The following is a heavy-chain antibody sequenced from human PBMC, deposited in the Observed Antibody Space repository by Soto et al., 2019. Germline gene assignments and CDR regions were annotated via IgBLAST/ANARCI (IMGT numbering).Heavy chain of an antibody. V-gene: IGHV4-34*01. D-gene: IGHD3-16*01. J-gene: IGHJ5*02. CDR2: INHSGST. CDR1: GGSFSGYY. Sequence: QVQLQQWGAGLLKPSETLSLTCAVYGGSFSGYYWSWIRQPPGKGLEWIGEINHSGSTNYNPSLKSRVTISVDTSKNQFSLKLSSVTAADTAVYYCASKKGGYWFDPWGQGTLVTVSS. CDR3: ASKKGGYWFDP.